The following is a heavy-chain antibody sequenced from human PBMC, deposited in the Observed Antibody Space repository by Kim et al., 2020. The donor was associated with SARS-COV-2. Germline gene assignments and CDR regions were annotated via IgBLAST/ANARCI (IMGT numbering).Heavy chain of an antibody. CDR2: INPDGSEK. V-gene: IGHV3-7*03. CDR3: GRDPYRGAVDY. D-gene: IGHD6-19*01. Sequence: GGSLRLSCAVSGFTFSTSYMSWVRQAPAKGLEWVANINPDGSEKYYVYSMEGRFTISRDNAKNSVYLQMNSLRAEDTAIYYCGRDPYRGAVDYWGQGTLVTVSS. CDR1: GFTFSTSY. J-gene: IGHJ4*02.